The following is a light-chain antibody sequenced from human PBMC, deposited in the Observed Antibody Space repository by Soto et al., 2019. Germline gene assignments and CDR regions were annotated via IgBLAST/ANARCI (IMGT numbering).Light chain of an antibody. CDR1: LSVTSNF. J-gene: IGKJ1*01. CDR2: DAS. CDR3: QQYGSSVWT. Sequence: EIVLTQSPGTLSLSPGERATLSCRASLSVTSNFIAWYQQKPGQAPRPLLYDASNRATGIPDRFSGSGSGTDFSLTISRLEPEDFAVYYCQQYGSSVWTFGQGTKVEIK. V-gene: IGKV3-20*01.